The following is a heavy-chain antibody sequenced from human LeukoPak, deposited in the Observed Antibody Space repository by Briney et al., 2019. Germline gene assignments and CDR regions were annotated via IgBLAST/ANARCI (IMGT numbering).Heavy chain of an antibody. CDR3: AKGGSGYYLDY. D-gene: IGHD3-22*01. CDR1: GFTVSSNY. V-gene: IGHV3-23*01. CDR2: ISGSGGST. J-gene: IGHJ4*02. Sequence: RGSLRLSCAASGFTVSSNYMSWVRQAPGKGLEWVSAISGSGGSTYYADSVKGRFTISRDNSKNTLYLQMNSLRAEDTAVYYCAKGGSGYYLDYWGQGTLVTVSS.